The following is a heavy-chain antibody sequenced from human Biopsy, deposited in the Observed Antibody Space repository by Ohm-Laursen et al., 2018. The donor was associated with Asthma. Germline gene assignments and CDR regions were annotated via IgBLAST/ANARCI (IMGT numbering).Heavy chain of an antibody. CDR2: IYYSGRT. CDR1: GDAMSTSGSY. Sequence: SETLSLTCVVSGDAMSTSGSYWGWIRQSPGKGLEWIGSIYYSGRTYYNPSLESRVTISADTPKNHFSLKVTCVTAADTAVYYCARAVSSSSYWYFDLWGRGDLVTVSS. D-gene: IGHD6-6*01. V-gene: IGHV4-39*02. CDR3: ARAVSSSSYWYFDL. J-gene: IGHJ2*01.